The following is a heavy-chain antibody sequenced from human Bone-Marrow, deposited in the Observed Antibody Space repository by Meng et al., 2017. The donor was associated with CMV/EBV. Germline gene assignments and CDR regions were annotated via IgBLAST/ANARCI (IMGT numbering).Heavy chain of an antibody. CDR1: GFNVSSSG. D-gene: IGHD2-2*01. CDR3: AKDDCTTTSCYGY. J-gene: IGHJ4*02. Sequence: ASGFNVSSSGMHWVRQAPGKGLEWVAAIAYDGRNKYYADSVKGRFTISRDNSKNTLFLQMNSLRAEDTAVYFCAKDDCTTTSCYGYWGQGTLVTVSS. CDR2: IAYDGRNK. V-gene: IGHV3-30*18.